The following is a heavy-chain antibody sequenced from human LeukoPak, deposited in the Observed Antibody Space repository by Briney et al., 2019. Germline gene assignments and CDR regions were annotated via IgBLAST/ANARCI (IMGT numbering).Heavy chain of an antibody. CDR1: GFTFSSYA. D-gene: IGHD2-21*01. V-gene: IGHV3-23*01. J-gene: IGHJ4*02. CDR2: ISGSGGST. CDR3: FGQGHITYYFDY. Sequence: TGGSLRLSCAASGFTFSSYAMSWVRQAPGKGLEWVSAISGSGGSTYYADSVKGRFTISRDNAKNALYLQMNSLRAEDTAVYYCFGQGHITYYFDYWGPGTLVTVSS.